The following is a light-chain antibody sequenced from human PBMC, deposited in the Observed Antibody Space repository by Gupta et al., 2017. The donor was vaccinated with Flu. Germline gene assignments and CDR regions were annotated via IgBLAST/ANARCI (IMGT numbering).Light chain of an antibody. CDR1: SGSIASNF. CDR2: EDN. V-gene: IGLV6-57*01. Sequence: FMLTQPHSVSESPGPTVSTSCARTSGSIASNFVQWYHQRPGSSPITVIFEDNRRPSGVPDRFSGSIDRSSNSASLTISGLKTEDEGDYYCQSYDSDNRVVFGGGTKLPVL. J-gene: IGLJ2*01. CDR3: QSYDSDNRVV.